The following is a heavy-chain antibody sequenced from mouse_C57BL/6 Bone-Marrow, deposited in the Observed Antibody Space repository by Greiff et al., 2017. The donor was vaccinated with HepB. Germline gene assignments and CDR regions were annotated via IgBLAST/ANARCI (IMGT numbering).Heavy chain of an antibody. V-gene: IGHV1-54*01. CDR2: INPGSGGT. CDR3: AREGNWVFDY. CDR1: GYAFTNYL. J-gene: IGHJ2*01. Sequence: VQLQESGAELVRPGTSVKVSCKASGYAFTNYLIEWVKQRPGQGLEWIGVINPGSGGTNYNEKFKGKATLTADKSSSTAYMQLSSLTSEDSAVYFCAREGNWVFDYWGQGTTLTVSS. D-gene: IGHD4-1*01.